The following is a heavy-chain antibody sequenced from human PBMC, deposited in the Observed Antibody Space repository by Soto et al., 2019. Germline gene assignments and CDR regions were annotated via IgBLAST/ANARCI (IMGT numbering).Heavy chain of an antibody. CDR3: ARGVATIGP. CDR2: IYYSGST. Sequence: QVQLQESGPRLVKPSETLSLTCTVSGDSISSYYWSWIRQPPGKGLEWIGYIYYSGSTNYNPSPMRRVTISVDTPKNQSSLMLTTVPAADTAVYYCARGVATIGPWGQGTRGTVSS. D-gene: IGHD5-12*01. J-gene: IGHJ5*02. CDR1: GDSISSYY. V-gene: IGHV4-59*01.